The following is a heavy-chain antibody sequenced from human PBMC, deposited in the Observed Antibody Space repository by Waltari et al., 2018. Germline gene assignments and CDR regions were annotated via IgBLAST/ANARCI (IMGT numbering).Heavy chain of an antibody. J-gene: IGHJ4*02. CDR1: GFTFSSYG. V-gene: IGHV3-33*01. Sequence: QVQLVESGGGVVQPGRSLSLSCAASGFTFSSYGMHWVRQAPGKGLEWVAVIWYDGSNKYYADSVKGRFTISRDNSKNTLYLQMNSLRAEDTAVYYCARAHSAAAAGTGGIDYWGQGTLVTVSS. CDR2: IWYDGSNK. D-gene: IGHD6-13*01. CDR3: ARAHSAAAAGTGGIDY.